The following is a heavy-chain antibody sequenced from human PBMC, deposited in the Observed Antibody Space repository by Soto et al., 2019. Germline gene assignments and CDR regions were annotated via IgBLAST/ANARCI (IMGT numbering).Heavy chain of an antibody. Sequence: EVQLLESGGGLVQPGGSLRLSCAASGFTFSNYAVTWVRQAPGKGLEWVSTISGSGGSTYYADSVKGRFTISRDNSKYMRYLQMNILRAEDAAVYYCAKDQGSSWYELVYWGQGALVTVSS. V-gene: IGHV3-23*01. J-gene: IGHJ4*02. CDR3: AKDQGSSWYELVY. D-gene: IGHD6-13*01. CDR2: ISGSGGST. CDR1: GFTFSNYA.